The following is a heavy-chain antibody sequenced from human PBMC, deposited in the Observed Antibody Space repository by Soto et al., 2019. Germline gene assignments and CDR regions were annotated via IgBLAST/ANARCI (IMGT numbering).Heavy chain of an antibody. CDR1: GFTFSRYS. Sequence: GGSLRLSCAASGFTFSRYSMNWVRQAPGKGLEWVSYISSSSSTIYYADSVKGRFTISRDNAKNSLYLQMNSLRAEDTAVYYCARAMSPYNDFWSGYVDVWGKGTTVTLSS. V-gene: IGHV3-48*01. CDR2: ISSSSSTI. CDR3: ARAMSPYNDFWSGYVDV. J-gene: IGHJ6*04. D-gene: IGHD3-3*01.